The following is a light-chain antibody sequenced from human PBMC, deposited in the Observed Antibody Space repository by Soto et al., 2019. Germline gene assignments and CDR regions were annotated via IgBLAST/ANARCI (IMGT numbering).Light chain of an antibody. CDR1: SSDIGHYDY. J-gene: IGLJ2*01. Sequence: QSALTQPPSASGSPGQSVTISCTRTSSDIGHYDYVSWYQHQPGKAPKLMIYEVSKRPSGVPDRFSGSKFGYTASLTVSGLQVEDGADYYCSSYGGSNNLVFGGGTKLTVL. V-gene: IGLV2-8*01. CDR3: SSYGGSNNLV. CDR2: EVS.